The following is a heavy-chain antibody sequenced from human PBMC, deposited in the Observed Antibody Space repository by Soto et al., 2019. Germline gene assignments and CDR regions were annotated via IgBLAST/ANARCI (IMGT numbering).Heavy chain of an antibody. CDR3: ARPGHYYYYYMDV. CDR2: ISSSSSYI. V-gene: IGHV3-21*01. Sequence: EVQLVESGGGLVKPGGSLRLSCAASGFTFSSYSMNWVRQAPGKGLAWVSSISSSSSYIYYADSVKGRFTISRDNATHSLYLQMNSLRSEDTAVYYCARPGHYYYYYMDVWGKGTTVTVSS. J-gene: IGHJ6*03. CDR1: GFTFSSYS.